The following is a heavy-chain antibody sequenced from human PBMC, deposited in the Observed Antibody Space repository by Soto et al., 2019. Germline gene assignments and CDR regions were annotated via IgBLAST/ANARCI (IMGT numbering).Heavy chain of an antibody. Sequence: ESGPTLVNPTQTLTLTCTFSGFSLSTSGMCVSWIRQPPGKALEWLALIDWDDDKYYSTSLKTRLTISNDTSKNQVVLTMTNMDPVVTATYYCARITTVTNALDYWGQGTLVTVSS. CDR2: IDWDDDK. CDR1: GFSLSTSGMC. CDR3: ARITTVTNALDY. J-gene: IGHJ4*02. D-gene: IGHD4-17*01. V-gene: IGHV2-70*01.